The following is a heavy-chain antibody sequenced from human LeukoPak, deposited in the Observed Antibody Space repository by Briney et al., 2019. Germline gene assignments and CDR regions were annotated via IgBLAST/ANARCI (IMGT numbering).Heavy chain of an antibody. CDR1: GFTFTNFA. CDR3: AGGYSNYDFLDS. Sequence: PGGSLRLSCTSYGFTFTNFAMTWVRQAPGKGLEWVSSISPSGGSTFYADSVKGRFTISRDNSKNTLSLQMSSLGAEDTAAYYCAGGYSNYDFLDSWGQGTLVTVSS. CDR2: ISPSGGST. V-gene: IGHV3-23*01. D-gene: IGHD5-12*01. J-gene: IGHJ4*02.